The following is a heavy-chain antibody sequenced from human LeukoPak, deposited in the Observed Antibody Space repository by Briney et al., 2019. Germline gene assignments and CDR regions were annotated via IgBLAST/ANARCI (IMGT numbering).Heavy chain of an antibody. Sequence: GGSLRLSCAAAGFTFSSYAMSWVRQAPGKGLDWVSAISGSGGSTYYADSVKGRFTISRDNSKNTLYLQMNSLRAEDTAVYYCAKTVRNTHIYYFDYWGQGTLVTVSS. CDR1: GFTFSSYA. V-gene: IGHV3-23*01. CDR2: ISGSGGST. D-gene: IGHD2-2*02. CDR3: AKTVRNTHIYYFDY. J-gene: IGHJ4*02.